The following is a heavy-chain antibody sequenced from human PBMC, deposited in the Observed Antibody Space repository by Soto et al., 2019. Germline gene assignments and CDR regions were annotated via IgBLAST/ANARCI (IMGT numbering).Heavy chain of an antibody. CDR2: IKQDGSEK. CDR1: GFTFSSYW. D-gene: IGHD1-26*01. J-gene: IGHJ4*02. V-gene: IGHV3-7*01. CDR3: ARVRYSGRYYPDY. Sequence: GGSLRLSCAASGFTFSSYWMSWVRQAPGKGLEWVANIKQDGSEKYYVDSVKGRFAISRDNAKNSLYLQMNSLRAEDTAVYYCARVRYSGRYYPDYWGQGTLLTVSS.